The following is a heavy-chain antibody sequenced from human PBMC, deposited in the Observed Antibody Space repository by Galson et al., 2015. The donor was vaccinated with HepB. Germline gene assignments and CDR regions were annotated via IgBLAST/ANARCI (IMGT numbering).Heavy chain of an antibody. CDR1: GYSFTSYW. CDR2: IDPSDSYT. Sequence: QSGAEVKKPGESLRISCKGSGYSFTSYWISWVRQMPGKGLEWMGRIDPSDSYTNYSPSFQGHVTISADKSISTAYLQWSSLKASDTAMYYCARQGSWDPPGYWFDPWGQGTLVTVSS. J-gene: IGHJ5*02. D-gene: IGHD2-15*01. CDR3: ARQGSWDPPGYWFDP. V-gene: IGHV5-10-1*01.